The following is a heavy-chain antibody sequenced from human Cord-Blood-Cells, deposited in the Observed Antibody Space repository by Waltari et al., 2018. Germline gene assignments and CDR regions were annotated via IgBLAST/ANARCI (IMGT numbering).Heavy chain of an antibody. D-gene: IGHD2-21*02. CDR3: ARAYCGGDCYSYYYYYMDV. Sequence: QVQLQESGPGLVKPSETLSLTCTVSGGSISSYYWCWIRQPPGTGLEWIGYIYYSGSTNYNPSLKSRVTISVDTSKNQFSLKLSSVTAADTAVYYCARAYCGGDCYSYYYYYMDVWGKGTTVTVSS. CDR2: IYYSGST. V-gene: IGHV4-59*01. J-gene: IGHJ6*03. CDR1: GGSISSYY.